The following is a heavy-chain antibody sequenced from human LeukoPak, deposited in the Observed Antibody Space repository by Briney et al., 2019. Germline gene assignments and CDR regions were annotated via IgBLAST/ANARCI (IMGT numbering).Heavy chain of an antibody. CDR3: ARGPTESSSSGY. Sequence: SVKVSCKASGYIFTSYDINWVRQAAGQGLEWMGWMNPNTGNTGYAQKFQGRVTMTRNTSISTAYMELSSLRSDDTAVFYCARGPTESSSSGYWGQGTLVTVSS. D-gene: IGHD6-13*01. CDR2: MNPNTGNT. CDR1: GYIFTSYD. J-gene: IGHJ4*02. V-gene: IGHV1-8*01.